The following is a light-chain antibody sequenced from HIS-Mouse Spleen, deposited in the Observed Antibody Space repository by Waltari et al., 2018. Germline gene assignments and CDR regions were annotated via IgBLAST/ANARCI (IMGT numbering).Light chain of an antibody. Sequence: QSALTQPASVSGSPGQSLTIPCTGTSSDVGSYNLVSWYQQHPGKAPKLMIYEGSKRPSGVSNRFSGSKSGNTASLTISGLQAEDEADYYCCSYAGSSTVVFGGGTKLTVL. CDR1: SSDVGSYNL. CDR3: CSYAGSSTVV. J-gene: IGLJ2*01. CDR2: EGS. V-gene: IGLV2-23*01.